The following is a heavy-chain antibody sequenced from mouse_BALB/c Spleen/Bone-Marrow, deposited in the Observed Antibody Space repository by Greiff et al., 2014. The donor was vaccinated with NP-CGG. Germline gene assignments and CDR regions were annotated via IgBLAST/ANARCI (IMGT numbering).Heavy chain of an antibody. CDR3: VRYYGSSYYYAMDY. V-gene: IGHV10-1*02. D-gene: IGHD1-1*01. CDR1: GFTFNTYA. J-gene: IGHJ4*01. CDR2: IRSKSNNYAT. Sequence: EVQRVESGGGLVQPKGSLKLSCAASGFTFNTYAMNWVRQAPGKGLEWVARIRSKSNNYATYYADSVKDRFTISRDDSHSMLYLQMNNLKTEDTAMYYCVRYYGSSYYYAMDYWGQGTSVTVSS.